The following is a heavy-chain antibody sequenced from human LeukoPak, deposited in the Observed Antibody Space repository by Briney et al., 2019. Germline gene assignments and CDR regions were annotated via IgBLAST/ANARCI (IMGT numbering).Heavy chain of an antibody. CDR2: IHYPEST. CDR1: GFSISNGFF. J-gene: IGHJ4*02. D-gene: IGHD3-10*01. CDR3: ARGRGRQVGSRWHPDTHHDY. V-gene: IGHV4-38-2*01. Sequence: SETLSLTCAVSGFSISNGFFWGWTRRPPGKGLEWIGTIHYPESTYYNPSLNSRLTISLDASKNHFSLKLSSVTAADTAQYYCARGRGRQVGSRWHPDTHHDYWGQGILVTVSS.